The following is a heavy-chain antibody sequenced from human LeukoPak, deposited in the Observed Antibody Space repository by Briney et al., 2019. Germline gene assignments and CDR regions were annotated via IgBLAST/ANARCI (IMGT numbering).Heavy chain of an antibody. D-gene: IGHD3-10*01. CDR1: GGSISSYY. V-gene: IGHV4-59*01. J-gene: IGHJ4*02. CDR2: IYYSGST. Sequence: SETLSLTCTVSGGSISSYYWSWIRQPPGKGLEWIGYIYYSGSTNYNPSLKSRVTISVDTSKNQFSLKLSSVTAADTAVYYCARGGSVRGVIFDYWGQGTLVTASS. CDR3: ARGGSVRGVIFDY.